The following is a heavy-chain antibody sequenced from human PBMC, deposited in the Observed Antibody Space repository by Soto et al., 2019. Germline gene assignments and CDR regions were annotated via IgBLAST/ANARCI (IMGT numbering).Heavy chain of an antibody. CDR2: ISSNGGST. Sequence: GGSLRLSCSASGFTFSSYAMHWVRQAPGKGLEYVSAISSNGGSTYYADSVKGRFTISRDNSKNTLYLQMSSLRAEDTAVYYCVKQYSSTSWFSYYGMDVWGQGTTVTVSS. J-gene: IGHJ6*02. D-gene: IGHD2-2*01. V-gene: IGHV3-64D*06. CDR1: GFTFSSYA. CDR3: VKQYSSTSWFSYYGMDV.